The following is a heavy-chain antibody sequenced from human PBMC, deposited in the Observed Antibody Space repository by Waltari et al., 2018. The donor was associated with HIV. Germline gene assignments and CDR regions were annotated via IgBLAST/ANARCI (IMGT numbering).Heavy chain of an antibody. Sequence: QVQLQESGPGLVKPSQTLSLTCTVSGGSIRSGGYYWSWIRQHPGKGLEWIGYIYYSGSTYYNPSLKSRVTISVDTSKNQFSLKLSSVTAADTAVYYCASTHCSSTSCYADWYFDLWGRGTLVTVSS. J-gene: IGHJ2*01. CDR2: IYYSGST. D-gene: IGHD2-2*01. V-gene: IGHV4-31*03. CDR3: ASTHCSSTSCYADWYFDL. CDR1: GGSIRSGGYY.